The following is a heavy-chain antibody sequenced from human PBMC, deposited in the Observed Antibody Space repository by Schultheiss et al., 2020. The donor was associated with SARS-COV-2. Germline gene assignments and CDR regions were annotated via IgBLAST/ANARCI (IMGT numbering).Heavy chain of an antibody. V-gene: IGHV1-69*06. CDR1: GGTFSSYD. D-gene: IGHD6-13*01. CDR3: VKDAATRSSWYLGDAFDI. Sequence: SVKVSCKASGGTFSSYDISWVRQAPGQGLEWMGGIIPIFGTANYAQKFQGRVTITADKSTSTAYMELSSLRSEDTAVYYCVKDAATRSSWYLGDAFDIWGQGTMVTVSS. J-gene: IGHJ3*02. CDR2: IIPIFGTA.